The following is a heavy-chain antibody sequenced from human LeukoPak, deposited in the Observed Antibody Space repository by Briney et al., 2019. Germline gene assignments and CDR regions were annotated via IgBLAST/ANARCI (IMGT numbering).Heavy chain of an antibody. J-gene: IGHJ4*02. CDR2: INYSGNT. CDR3: ARASLGATMDLDY. D-gene: IGHD1-26*01. Sequence: SETLSLTCSVSGGSITSSGYYWVWVRQPPGKGLEWIGSINYSGNTYYNASLRGRVTMSVDTSKNQFSLKLSSVTAADTAVYYCARASLGATMDLDYWGQGTLVTVSS. CDR1: GGSITSSGYY. V-gene: IGHV4-39*07.